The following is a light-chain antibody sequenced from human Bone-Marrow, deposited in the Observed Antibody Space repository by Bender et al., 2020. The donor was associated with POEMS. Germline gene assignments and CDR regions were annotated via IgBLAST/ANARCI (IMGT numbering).Light chain of an antibody. CDR1: SSDVGSYNL. CDR2: DVS. Sequence: QSALTQPASVSGSPGQSITISCTGTSSDVGSYNLVSWYQQHPGKAPKLMIYDVSERPSGVSNRWSGSKSGNTASLTISGLQGEDEANYYCCSYAGSSTWVFGGGTKVTVL. CDR3: CSYAGSSTWV. V-gene: IGLV2-23*02. J-gene: IGLJ3*02.